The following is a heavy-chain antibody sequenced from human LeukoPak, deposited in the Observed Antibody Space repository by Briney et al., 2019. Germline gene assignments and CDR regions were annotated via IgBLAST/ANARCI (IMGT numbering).Heavy chain of an antibody. V-gene: IGHV3-74*01. D-gene: IGHD6-19*01. CDR3: ARSSSGPDPPDI. J-gene: IGHJ3*02. CDR2: INSDGTST. CDR1: GFTFSSYW. Sequence: GGSLRLSCAASGFTFSSYWMHWVRQAPGKGLVWVSRINSDGTSTHYAGSVGGRFTISRDNAKNTVYLQMNSLRAEDTAVYYCARSSSGPDPPDIWGQGTMVTVSS.